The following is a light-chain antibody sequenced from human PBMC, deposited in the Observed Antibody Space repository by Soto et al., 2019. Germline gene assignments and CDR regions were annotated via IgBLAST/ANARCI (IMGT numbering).Light chain of an antibody. V-gene: IGLV2-14*01. CDR2: EVS. J-gene: IGLJ2*01. CDR1: SSDIGNFNF. Sequence: QSALTQPASVSGSPGQPITISFTGTSSDIGNFNFVSWYKQHPANAPELMIYEVSTRPSGVSSRFSGSKSGNPASLTLSGLQDEAEAEYYCSSYTTSNTGIFRGGTQLNVL. CDR3: SSYTTSNTGI.